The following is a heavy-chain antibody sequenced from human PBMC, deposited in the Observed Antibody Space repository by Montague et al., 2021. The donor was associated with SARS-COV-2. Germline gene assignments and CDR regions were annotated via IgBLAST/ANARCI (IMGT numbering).Heavy chain of an antibody. V-gene: IGHV4-61*02. Sequence: TLSLTCGVSGGSISSGSYYWSWLRQPAGKGLEWIGRIYTSGGANYNPSLDSRVTISVDTSKNQFSLNLTSVTAADTAVYYCARAALPGRKNWFDPRGQGTLVTVSS. CDR2: IYTSGGA. D-gene: IGHD2-2*01. CDR1: GGSISSGSYY. CDR3: ARAALPGRKNWFDP. J-gene: IGHJ5*02.